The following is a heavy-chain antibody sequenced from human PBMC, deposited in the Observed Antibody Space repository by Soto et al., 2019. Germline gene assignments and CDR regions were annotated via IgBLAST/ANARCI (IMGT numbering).Heavy chain of an antibody. J-gene: IGHJ3*02. CDR3: ARRVIADRAGMADAVDI. D-gene: IGHD6-13*01. Sequence: PQASVKISCKGSGYSFTSYWIGWVRQMPGRGLEWMGIIYPGDSDTRYSPSFQGQVTISADKSISTAYLQWSSRKASDTTMYFCARRVIADRAGMADAVDIWGQGKMVTV. V-gene: IGHV5-51*01. CDR2: IYPGDSDT. CDR1: GYSFTSYW.